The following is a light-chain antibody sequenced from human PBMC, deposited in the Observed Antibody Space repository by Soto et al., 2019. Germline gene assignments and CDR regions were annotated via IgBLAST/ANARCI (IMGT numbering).Light chain of an antibody. V-gene: IGKV3-15*01. CDR1: PSVSSN. Sequence: EIVMTQSPATLSVSPGERDTLSCRASPSVSSNLAWYQQKPGQAPRLLIYGASTRATGIPARFSGSGSGTEFTLTIRRLQSEDVAVYYCQQYNNWPLPFGGGTKVEIK. CDR2: GAS. CDR3: QQYNNWPLP. J-gene: IGKJ4*01.